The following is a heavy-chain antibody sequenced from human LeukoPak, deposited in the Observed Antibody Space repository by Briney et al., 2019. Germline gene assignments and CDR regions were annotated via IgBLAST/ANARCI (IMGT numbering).Heavy chain of an antibody. J-gene: IGHJ4*02. CDR3: AGDGSSWLIDY. V-gene: IGHV3-64*04. CDR2: ISSNGGS. Sequence: GGSLRLSCSASGFTLSSYAMHWVRQAPGKGLVYVSGISSNGGSVYADSVKGRFTISRDNSKNTLYLQMNSLRAEDTAVYYCAGDGSSWLIDYWGQGTLVTVSS. D-gene: IGHD6-13*01. CDR1: GFTLSSYA.